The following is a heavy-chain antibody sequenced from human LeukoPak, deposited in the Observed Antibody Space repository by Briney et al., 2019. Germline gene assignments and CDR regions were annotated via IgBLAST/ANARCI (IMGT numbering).Heavy chain of an antibody. CDR3: AKDAGGTMVRGVITY. CDR2: ISGSGGST. Sequence: GGSLRLSCAASGFTFSSYAMSWVRQAPGKGLEWVSAISGSGGSTYYADSVKGRFTISRDNSKNTLYLQMNSLRAEETAVYYCAKDAGGTMVRGVITYWGQGTLVTVSS. CDR1: GFTFSSYA. V-gene: IGHV3-23*01. D-gene: IGHD3-10*01. J-gene: IGHJ4*02.